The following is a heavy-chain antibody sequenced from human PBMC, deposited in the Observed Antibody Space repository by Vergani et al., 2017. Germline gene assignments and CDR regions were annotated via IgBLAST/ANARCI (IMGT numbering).Heavy chain of an antibody. J-gene: IGHJ6*03. CDR2: IYSGGST. D-gene: IGHD2-2*01. V-gene: IGHV3-53*01. CDR1: GFTVSSNY. Sequence: EVQLVESGGGLIQPGGSLRLSCAASGFTVSSNYMSWVRQAPGKGLEWVSVIYSGGSTYYADSVKGRFTISRDNSKNTLYLQMNSLRAEDTAVYYCATLLDCSSTSCYEERYYYYYYYMDVWGKGTTVTVSS. CDR3: ATLLDCSSTSCYEERYYYYYYYMDV.